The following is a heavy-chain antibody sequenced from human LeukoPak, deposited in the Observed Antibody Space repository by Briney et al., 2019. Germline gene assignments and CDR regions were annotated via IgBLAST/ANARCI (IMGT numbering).Heavy chain of an antibody. J-gene: IGHJ4*02. CDR2: IYTSGST. Sequence: SETLSLTCTVSGVSISSYYWSWIRQPAGKGLEWIGRIYTSGSTNYNPSLKSRVTISEDTSKNQFSLKLNSVTAADTAVYYCATSSSWYFGYWGQGTLVTVSS. CDR3: ATSSSWYFGY. CDR1: GVSISSYY. D-gene: IGHD6-13*01. V-gene: IGHV4-4*07.